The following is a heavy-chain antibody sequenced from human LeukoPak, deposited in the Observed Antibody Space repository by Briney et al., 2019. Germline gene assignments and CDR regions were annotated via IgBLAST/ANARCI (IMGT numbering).Heavy chain of an antibody. J-gene: IGHJ4*02. CDR2: IYPRDSDT. V-gene: IGHV5-51*01. Sequence: GASQKISCKGSGYGFTSKWIGWVRQMPGKGLEWMGIIYPRDSDTRYSPSFQGQATISADKSITTSYVQGSRLKASDTAIYCCAKRGDYFDYWGQGTLVTVSS. CDR1: GYGFTSKW. D-gene: IGHD3-10*01. CDR3: AKRGDYFDY.